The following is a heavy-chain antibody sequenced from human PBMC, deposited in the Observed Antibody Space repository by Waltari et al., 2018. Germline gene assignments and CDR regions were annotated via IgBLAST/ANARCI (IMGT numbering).Heavy chain of an antibody. D-gene: IGHD2-21*02. V-gene: IGHV3-21*01. CDR1: GFTFSSYS. CDR3: ARDRGDQGADY. J-gene: IGHJ4*02. CDR2: ISSSSSYI. Sequence: EVQLVESGGGLVKPGGSLRLSCAASGFTFSSYSMHWVRQAPGKGLEWVSSISSSSSYIYYADSVKGRFTISRDNAKNSLYLQMNSLRAEDTAVYYCARDRGDQGADYWGQGTLVTVSS.